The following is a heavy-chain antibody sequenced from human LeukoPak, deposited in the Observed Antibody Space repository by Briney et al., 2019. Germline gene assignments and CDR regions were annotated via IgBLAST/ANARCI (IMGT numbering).Heavy chain of an antibody. Sequence: GGSLRLSCATSGFTFGSNWMSWVRHVPGRGLDWVANIKPDGSAQYYAASVKGRFTASRDNAKNSVYLQMNSLRVEDTAVYYCARANNSSWHNWGQETPVTVSA. J-gene: IGHJ4*02. V-gene: IGHV3-7*01. CDR3: ARANNSSWHN. CDR1: GFTFGSNW. CDR2: IKPDGSAQ. D-gene: IGHD6-13*01.